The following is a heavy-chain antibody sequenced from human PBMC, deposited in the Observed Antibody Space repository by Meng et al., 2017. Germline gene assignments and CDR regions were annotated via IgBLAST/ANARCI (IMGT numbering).Heavy chain of an antibody. D-gene: IGHD6-19*01. J-gene: IGHJ4*02. CDR1: GFTVSSNY. CDR3: ARRRGSSGWKFDY. V-gene: IGHV3-66*04. Sequence: GGSLRLSCAASGFTVSSNYMSWVRQAPGKGLEWVSVIYSGGSTYYADSVKGRFTISRDNAKNSLYLQMSSLRAEDTAVYYCARRRGSSGWKFDYWGQGTLVTVSS. CDR2: IYSGGST.